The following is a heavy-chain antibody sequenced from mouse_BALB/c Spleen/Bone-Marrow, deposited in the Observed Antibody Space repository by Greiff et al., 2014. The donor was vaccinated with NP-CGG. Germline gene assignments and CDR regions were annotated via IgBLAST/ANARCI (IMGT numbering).Heavy chain of an antibody. CDR1: GYSFTIYW. CDR3: TRFGSTYDWYFDV. D-gene: IGHD1-1*01. J-gene: IGHJ1*01. CDR2: IYPGNSDT. Sequence: VQLKESGTVLARPGASVKMSCKASGYSFTIYWMHWVKQRPGQGLEWIGAIYPGNSDTGYNQKFKGKAKLTAVTSASTAYMELSSLTNEDSAVYYCTRFGSTYDWYFDVWGAGTTVTVSS. V-gene: IGHV1-5*01.